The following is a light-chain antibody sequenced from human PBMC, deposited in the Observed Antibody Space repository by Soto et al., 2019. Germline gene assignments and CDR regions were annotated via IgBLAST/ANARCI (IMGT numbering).Light chain of an antibody. CDR2: DVS. J-gene: IGLJ3*02. CDR1: SSDVGTYNL. CDR3: CSYAGRATLV. V-gene: IGLV2-23*02. Sequence: QSALTQPASVSGSPGQSITISCTGTSSDVGTYNLVSWYQQHPGKAPKLMIYDVSKRPSGVSNRFSGSKSGNTASLTISGLQAEDEADYYCCSYAGRATLVFGGGTQLTVL.